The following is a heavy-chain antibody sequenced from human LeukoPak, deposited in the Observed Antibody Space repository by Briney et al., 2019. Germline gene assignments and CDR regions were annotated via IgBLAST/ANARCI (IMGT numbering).Heavy chain of an antibody. Sequence: SETLSLTCTVSGGSINSYYWSWIRQPPGKGLEWIGYISTSGSTNYTPSLKSRVTISVDTSKKKFLLKLRSVTAADTAVYYCARNGHMDVWGKGTTVTVSS. CDR2: ISTSGST. V-gene: IGHV4-4*09. J-gene: IGHJ6*03. CDR3: ARNGHMDV. CDR1: GGSINSYY.